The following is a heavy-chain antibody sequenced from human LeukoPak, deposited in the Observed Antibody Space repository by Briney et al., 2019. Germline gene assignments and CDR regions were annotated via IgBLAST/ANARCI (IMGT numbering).Heavy chain of an antibody. CDR1: GFTFSSYG. V-gene: IGHV3-30*18. CDR2: ISYDGSNK. CDR3: AKDPASIEGVLDY. D-gene: IGHD4/OR15-4a*01. Sequence: GGSLRLSCAASGFTFSSYGMHWVHQAPGKGLEWVAVISYDGSNKYYADSVKGRFTISRDNSKNTLYLQMNSLRAEDTAVYYCAKDPASIEGVLDYWGQGTLVTVSS. J-gene: IGHJ4*02.